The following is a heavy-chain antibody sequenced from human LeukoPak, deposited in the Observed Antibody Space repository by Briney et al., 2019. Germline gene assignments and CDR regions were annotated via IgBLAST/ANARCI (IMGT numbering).Heavy chain of an antibody. CDR2: IRSKADSYAT. V-gene: IGHV3-73*01. Sequence: GGSLRLSCAASGFTFSGSAMHWVRQASGKGLEWVGRIRSKADSYATAYAPSVKGRFTISRDDSKDTAYLQMNSLKTEDTAVYYCTRRQDFDYWGQGTLVTVSS. CDR1: GFTFSGSA. CDR3: TRRQDFDY. J-gene: IGHJ4*02.